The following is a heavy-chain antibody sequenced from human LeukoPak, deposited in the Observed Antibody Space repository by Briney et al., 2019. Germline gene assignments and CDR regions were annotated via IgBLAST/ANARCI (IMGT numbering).Heavy chain of an antibody. CDR2: IYPGDSDT. D-gene: IGHD3-22*01. CDR3: ARPHYYDSSGGGRGAFDI. J-gene: IGHJ3*02. CDR1: GYSFPIYW. Sequence: GESLKISCRVSGYSFPIYWIGWVRQMPGRGLEWLGIIYPGDSDTRYGPSFQGQVTISADKSISTAYLQWNSLKASDTAMYYCARPHYYDSSGGGRGAFDIWGQGTMVTVSS. V-gene: IGHV5-51*01.